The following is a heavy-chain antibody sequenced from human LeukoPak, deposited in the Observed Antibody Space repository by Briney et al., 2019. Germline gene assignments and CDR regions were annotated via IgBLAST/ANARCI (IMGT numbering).Heavy chain of an antibody. CDR2: INPSGGST. Sequence: ASVKVSFKASGYTFTSYYMHWVRQAPGQGLEWMGIINPSGGSTSYAQKFQGRVTMTRDTSTSTVYMELSSLRSEDTAVYYCARDDYDSSGYYYGGFWGQGTLVTVSS. V-gene: IGHV1-46*01. CDR3: ARDDYDSSGYYYGGF. D-gene: IGHD3-22*01. CDR1: GYTFTSYY. J-gene: IGHJ4*02.